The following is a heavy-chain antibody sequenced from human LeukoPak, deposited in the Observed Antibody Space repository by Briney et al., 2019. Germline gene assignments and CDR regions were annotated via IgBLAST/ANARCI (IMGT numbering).Heavy chain of an antibody. CDR3: ARESMVRGVILGYYFDY. CDR1: RLTDSCHY. CDR2: IYSGGST. V-gene: IGHV3-66*01. J-gene: IGHJ4*02. D-gene: IGHD3-10*01. Sequence: GWSLRLSCAASRLTDSCHYMSWVRQAAGKGVEWVAVIYSGGSTYYAESVKGRFTISRDNSKNPLYLQMNSTRPEETAVYYCARESMVRGVILGYYFDYWGQGTLVTVSS.